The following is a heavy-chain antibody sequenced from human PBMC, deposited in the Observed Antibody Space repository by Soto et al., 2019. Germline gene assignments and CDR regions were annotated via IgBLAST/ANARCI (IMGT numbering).Heavy chain of an antibody. D-gene: IGHD6-13*01. CDR3: AKSDSSSWYDYYYYMDV. J-gene: IGHJ6*03. Sequence: GGSLRLSCAASGFTVSSKYMSWVRQAPGKGLEWVAVISYDGSNKYYADSVKGRFTISRDNSKNTLYLQMNSLRAEDTAVYYCAKSDSSSWYDYYYYMDVWGKGTTVTVSS. CDR1: GFTVSSKY. V-gene: IGHV3-30*18. CDR2: ISYDGSNK.